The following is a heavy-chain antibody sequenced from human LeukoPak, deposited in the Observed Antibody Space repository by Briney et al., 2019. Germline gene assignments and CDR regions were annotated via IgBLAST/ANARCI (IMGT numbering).Heavy chain of an antibody. CDR1: GFTFDEYG. Sequence: PGGSLRLSCAASGFTFDEYGMTWVRQAPGKGLEWVSGINWNGGSTGYADSVKGRFSILRDTAKNSLYLPMNSLRAEDTALYYCARGYCSGGSCFLFDYWGQGTLVTVSS. V-gene: IGHV3-20*04. CDR3: ARGYCSGGSCFLFDY. D-gene: IGHD2-15*01. CDR2: INWNGGST. J-gene: IGHJ4*02.